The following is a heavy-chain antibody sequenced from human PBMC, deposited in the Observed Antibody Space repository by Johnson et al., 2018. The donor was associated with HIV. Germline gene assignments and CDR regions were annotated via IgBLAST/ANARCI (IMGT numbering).Heavy chain of an antibody. CDR1: GFTFSSYG. J-gene: IGHJ3*02. CDR3: AKDKGAVAGMRARVGAFDI. D-gene: IGHD6-19*01. CDR2: ISYDGSNK. Sequence: QVQLMESGGGVVQPGRSLRLSCAASGFTFSSYGMHWVRQVPGKGLEWVAVISYDGSNKYYADSVKGRFTISRDNAKNTLYLQMNSLSAEDTAVYYCAKDKGAVAGMRARVGAFDIWGQGTMVTVSS. V-gene: IGHV3-30*18.